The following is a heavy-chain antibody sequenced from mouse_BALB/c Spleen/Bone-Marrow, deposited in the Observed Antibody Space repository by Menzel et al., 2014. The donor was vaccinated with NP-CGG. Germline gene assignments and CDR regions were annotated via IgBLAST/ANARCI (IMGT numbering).Heavy chain of an antibody. Sequence: VQLQQSGPSLVKPSQPLSLTCSVTGDSITNGYWNWIRKFPGNKLEYMGYINYSGSTYYNPSLKSRISITRDTSKNQFFLQLNSVTTEDTATYYCVRSGYYGSYPASYWGQGTLVTVSA. CDR2: INYSGST. V-gene: IGHV3-8*02. CDR3: VRSGYYGSYPASY. D-gene: IGHD2-1*01. J-gene: IGHJ3*01. CDR1: GDSITNGY.